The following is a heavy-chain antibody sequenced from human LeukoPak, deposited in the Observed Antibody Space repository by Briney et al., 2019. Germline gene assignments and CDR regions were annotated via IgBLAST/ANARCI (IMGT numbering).Heavy chain of an antibody. Sequence: SETLSLTCTVSGGSISSGSYYWSWIRQPAGKGLEWIGRIYTSGSTNYNPPLKSRVTISVDTSKNQFSLKLSSVTAADTAVYYCASEQSYYDFWSGYYTYWFDPWGQGTLVTVSS. J-gene: IGHJ5*02. CDR1: GGSISSGSYY. D-gene: IGHD3-3*01. CDR3: ASEQSYYDFWSGYYTYWFDP. CDR2: IYTSGST. V-gene: IGHV4-61*02.